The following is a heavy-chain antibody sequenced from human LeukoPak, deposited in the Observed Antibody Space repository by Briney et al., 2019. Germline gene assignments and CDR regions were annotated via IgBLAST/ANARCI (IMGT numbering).Heavy chain of an antibody. CDR2: IYYSGST. CDR1: AGSISSYY. D-gene: IGHD3-3*01. CDR3: ARVGITIFGMRVDP. Sequence: SETLSLTCTVSAGSISSYYWSWIRQPPGKGLEWIGYIYYSGSTNYNPSLKSRVTISVDPYKNQFSLKLSSVAAAQTAVYYCARVGITIFGMRVDPWGEGTLVTVSS. J-gene: IGHJ5*02. V-gene: IGHV4-59*01.